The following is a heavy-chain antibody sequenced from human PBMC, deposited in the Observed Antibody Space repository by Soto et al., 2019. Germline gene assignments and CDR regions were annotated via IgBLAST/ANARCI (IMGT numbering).Heavy chain of an antibody. CDR3: ARGHSTDCSNGVCSFFYNHEMDV. D-gene: IGHD2-8*01. Sequence: ASVKVSCKASGYSFTDYHIHWVRQAPGQGLEWLGRINPKSGGTSTAQKFQGWVTMTRDRSISTVYMEWTRLRSDDTAVYFCARGHSTDCSNGVCSFFYNHEMDVWGQGTTVTVSS. V-gene: IGHV1-2*04. CDR2: INPKSGGT. CDR1: GYSFTDYH. J-gene: IGHJ6*02.